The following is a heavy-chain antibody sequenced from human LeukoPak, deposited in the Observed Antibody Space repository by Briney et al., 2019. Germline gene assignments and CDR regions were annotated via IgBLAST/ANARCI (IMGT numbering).Heavy chain of an antibody. CDR3: AREYCSGGSCYQDY. V-gene: IGHV4-61*02. CDR1: GGSISSGSYY. D-gene: IGHD2-15*01. CDR2: IYTSGST. J-gene: IGHJ4*02. Sequence: SQTLSLTCTVSGGSISSGSYYWSWIRQPPGKGLEWIGRIYTSGSTNYNPSLKSRVTISVDTSKNPFSLKLSSVTAADAAVYYCAREYCSGGSCYQDYWGQGTLVTVSS.